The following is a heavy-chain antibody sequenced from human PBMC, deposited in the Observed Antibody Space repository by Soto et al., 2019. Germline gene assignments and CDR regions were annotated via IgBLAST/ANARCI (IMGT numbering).Heavy chain of an antibody. CDR1: GFTFSSYA. CDR2: ISGSGGST. V-gene: IGHV3-23*01. CDR3: AKRGWGIAAAGTPSDY. Sequence: EVQLLESGGGLVQPGGSLRLSCAASGFTFSSYAMSWVRQAPGKGLEWVSAISGSGGSTYYADSVKGRFTISRDNSKNTLYLQMNSLRAEDTAVYYCAKRGWGIAAAGTPSDYWGQGTLVTVSS. J-gene: IGHJ4*02. D-gene: IGHD6-13*01.